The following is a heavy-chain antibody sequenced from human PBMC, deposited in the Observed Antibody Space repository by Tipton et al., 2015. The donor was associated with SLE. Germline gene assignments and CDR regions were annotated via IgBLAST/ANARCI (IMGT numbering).Heavy chain of an antibody. CDR3: ARDPKY. CDR2: MYFSGNT. Sequence: TLSLTCTVSGGPNSESTYSWDWIRQAPGKGLEWIGSMYFSGNTYYNPFLRSRVTISADTSKNQFSLKLTSVTAADTAVYYCARDPKYWGQGTLVIVSS. CDR1: GGPNSESTYS. J-gene: IGHJ4*02. V-gene: IGHV4-39*07.